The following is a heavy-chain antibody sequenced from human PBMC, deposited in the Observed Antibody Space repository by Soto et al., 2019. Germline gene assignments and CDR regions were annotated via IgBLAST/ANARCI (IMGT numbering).Heavy chain of an antibody. CDR1: GGSISSSSYY. CDR3: ARRQWLVDYSGMDV. Sequence: QLQLQESGPGLVKPSETLSLTCTVSGGSISSSSYYWGWIRQPPGKGLEWIGSIYYSGSTYYNPSLKSRVTISVDTSKNQFSLKLSSVTAADTAVYYCARRQWLVDYSGMDVWGQGTTVTVSS. CDR2: IYYSGST. V-gene: IGHV4-39*01. D-gene: IGHD6-19*01. J-gene: IGHJ6*02.